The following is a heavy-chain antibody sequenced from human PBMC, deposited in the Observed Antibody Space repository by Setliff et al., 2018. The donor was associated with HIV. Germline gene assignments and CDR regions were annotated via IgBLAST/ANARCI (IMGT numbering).Heavy chain of an antibody. CDR3: AKDRSGSYRTFDY. CDR2: VYYSGST. J-gene: IGHJ4*02. CDR1: GASSIYF. Sequence: SETLSLTCTVSGASSIYFWGWIRQPPGKGLEWIGSVYYSGSTYYNPSLKSRVTISMDTSKNQFSLKLNSVTAADTAVNYCAKDRSGSYRTFDYWGPGILVTVSS. V-gene: IGHV4-39*07. D-gene: IGHD1-26*01.